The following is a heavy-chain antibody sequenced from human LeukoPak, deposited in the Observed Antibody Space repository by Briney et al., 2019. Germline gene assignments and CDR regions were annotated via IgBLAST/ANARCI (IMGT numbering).Heavy chain of an antibody. V-gene: IGHV5-51*01. J-gene: IGHJ3*02. Sequence: PGESLKISCKGSGFSFTAYWIGWVRQMPGKGLEWMGIIYPDDSDTRYSPSFQGQVTISADKSISTAYLQWSGLRASDTAMYYCATHSSGYYLDAFDIWGQGTMVTVSS. CDR2: IYPDDSDT. CDR3: ATHSSGYYLDAFDI. D-gene: IGHD3-22*01. CDR1: GFSFTAYW.